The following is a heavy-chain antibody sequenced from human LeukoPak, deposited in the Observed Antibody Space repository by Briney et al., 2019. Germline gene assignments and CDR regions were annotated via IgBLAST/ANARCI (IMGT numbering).Heavy chain of an antibody. D-gene: IGHD3-16*01. V-gene: IGHV1-69*06. CDR1: GGTFSSYA. Sequence: ASVKVSCKASGGTFSSYAISWVRQAPGQGLEWMGGIIPIFGTANYAQKFQGRVTITADKSTSTAYMELSSLRSEDTAVYYCARAFGGIGGSQDHYYYYYYMDVWGKGTTVTVSS. J-gene: IGHJ6*03. CDR3: ARAFGGIGGSQDHYYYYYYMDV. CDR2: IIPIFGTA.